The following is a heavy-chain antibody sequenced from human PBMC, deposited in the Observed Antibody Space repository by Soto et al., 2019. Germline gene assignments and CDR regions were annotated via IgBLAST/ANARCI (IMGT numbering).Heavy chain of an antibody. CDR1: GGSISSGGYY. V-gene: IGHV4-31*03. CDR2: IYYSGST. D-gene: IGHD6-13*01. J-gene: IGHJ2*01. Sequence: QVQLQESGPGLVKPSQTLSLTCTVSGGSISSGGYYWSWIRQHPGKGLEWIGYIYYSGSTYYNPSLTSRVPVAVDPSKTQFSLKLSSVTAADPAVYYCASFQAGQQLVRGLSWYFDLWGRGTLVTVSS. CDR3: ASFQAGQQLVRGLSWYFDL.